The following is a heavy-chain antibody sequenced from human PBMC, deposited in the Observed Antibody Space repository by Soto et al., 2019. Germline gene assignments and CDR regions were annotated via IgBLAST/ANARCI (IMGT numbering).Heavy chain of an antibody. J-gene: IGHJ4*02. D-gene: IGHD3-16*01. CDR3: ARDTLRLLDF. Sequence: QTLSLTCAISGDSVSTNSGAWNWIRQSPSRGLEWLGRTYYRSDWYTDYAISVQSRITINPDTSKNQVSLLLSSVTPEDSAVYYCARDTLRLLDFWGQGSLVTVPS. CDR1: GDSVSTNSGA. CDR2: TYYRSDWYT. V-gene: IGHV6-1*01.